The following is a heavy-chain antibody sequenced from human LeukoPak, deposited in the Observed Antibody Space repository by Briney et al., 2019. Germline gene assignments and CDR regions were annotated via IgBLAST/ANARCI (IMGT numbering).Heavy chain of an antibody. CDR1: GGSISSSSYY. CDR3: ARGYSSGPEYFQH. V-gene: IGHV4-61*05. CDR2: IYYSGST. D-gene: IGHD6-19*01. J-gene: IGHJ1*01. Sequence: SETLSLTCTVSGGSISSSSYYWGWIRQPPGKGLEWIGYIYYSGSTNYNPSLKSRVTISVDTSKNQFSLKLSSVTAADTAVYYCARGYSSGPEYFQHWGQGTLVTVSS.